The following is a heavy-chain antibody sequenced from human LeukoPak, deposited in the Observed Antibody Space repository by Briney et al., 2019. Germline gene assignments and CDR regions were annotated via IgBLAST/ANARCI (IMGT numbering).Heavy chain of an antibody. J-gene: IGHJ6*02. Sequence: GGSLRLSCAASGFTFSSYAMSWVRQAPGKGLEWVSAISGSGGSTYYGDSVKGRFTISRDNSKNTLYLQMNSLRAEDTAVYYCAKGALRYFDWLVDAWGQGTTVTVSS. V-gene: IGHV3-23*01. CDR3: AKGALRYFDWLVDA. CDR2: ISGSGGST. D-gene: IGHD3-9*01. CDR1: GFTFSSYA.